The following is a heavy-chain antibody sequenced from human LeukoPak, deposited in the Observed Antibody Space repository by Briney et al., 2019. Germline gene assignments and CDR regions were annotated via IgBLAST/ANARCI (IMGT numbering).Heavy chain of an antibody. J-gene: IGHJ3*02. CDR2: ISDDGNNK. D-gene: IGHD5-24*01. CDR1: GFTFSTYT. V-gene: IGHV3-30-3*01. CDR3: ARRMAASAFDI. Sequence: GGSLRLSCAASGFTFSTYTMHWVRQAPGKGLEWVTVISDDGNNKYYADSVKGRFTISRDNSKNMLYLQMSSLRGEDTAVYYCARRMAASAFDIWGQGTLVTVSS.